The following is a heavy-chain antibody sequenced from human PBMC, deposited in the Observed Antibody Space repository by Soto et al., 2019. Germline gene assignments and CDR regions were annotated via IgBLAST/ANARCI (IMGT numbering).Heavy chain of an antibody. Sequence: QVQLVQSGAEVKKPGSSVKVSCKASVGSFTSLIITWVRQAPGQGLEWRGRIIPVLGVEYYAQKFQRRVTITADKSTTTGYMELTSLTSEDPAVYYCAKSPNPASATPSYYGMDVWGRGTTVTVSS. CDR3: AKSPNPASATPSYYGMDV. CDR2: IIPVLGVE. V-gene: IGHV1-69*02. J-gene: IGHJ6*02. CDR1: VGSFTSLI. D-gene: IGHD2-15*01.